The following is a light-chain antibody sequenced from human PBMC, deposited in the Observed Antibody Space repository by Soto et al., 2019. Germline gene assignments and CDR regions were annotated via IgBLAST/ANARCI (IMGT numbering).Light chain of an antibody. CDR3: QQRSNWTRT. CDR1: QSVSSY. J-gene: IGKJ1*01. CDR2: DAS. Sequence: IVLTQSPATLSLSPGEIATLSCRTSQSVSSYLAWYHQKPGQAPKLLIYDASNRATGIRARFSGSGSGTDFTLTIRSLEPEDFAVYYCQQRSNWTRTFGQGTKVDIK. V-gene: IGKV3-11*01.